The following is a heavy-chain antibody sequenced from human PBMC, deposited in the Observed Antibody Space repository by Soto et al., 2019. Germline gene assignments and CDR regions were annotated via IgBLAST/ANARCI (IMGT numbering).Heavy chain of an antibody. CDR3: ARSWFGHQVHWFDS. V-gene: IGHV4-59*11. J-gene: IGHJ5*01. Sequence: SETLSLTCTVSGDSIKNQYWSWVRQSPEKGLEWIGYIYDNGNTNYNPSLMGRITINPDTSKNQFSLHLNSVTLEDTAVYYCARSWFGHQVHWFDSWGQGTLVTVSS. D-gene: IGHD3-16*01. CDR2: IYDNGNT. CDR1: GDSIKNQY.